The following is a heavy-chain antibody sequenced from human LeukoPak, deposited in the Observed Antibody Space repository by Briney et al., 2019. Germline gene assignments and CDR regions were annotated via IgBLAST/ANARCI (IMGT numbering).Heavy chain of an antibody. CDR1: GGSISSSCYY. J-gene: IGHJ4*02. D-gene: IGHD6-13*01. V-gene: IGHV4-39*07. CDR2: IYHSGYT. CDR3: ASVRAAAGPSYFDY. Sequence: SETLSLTCTVSGGSISSSCYYWGWIRQPPGKGLEWIGTIYHSGYTYYNPSLKSRVTISGDTSKNQFSLKLSSVTAADTAVYYCASVRAAAGPSYFDYWGQGTLVTVSS.